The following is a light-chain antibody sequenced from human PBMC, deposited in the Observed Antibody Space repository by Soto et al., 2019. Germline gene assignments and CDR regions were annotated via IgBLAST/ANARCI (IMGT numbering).Light chain of an antibody. CDR1: ESVTSY. J-gene: IGKJ4*01. V-gene: IGKV3-11*01. CDR3: QQRSDWPVT. Sequence: EIVLTQSPATLSLSPGERVTLSCRASESVTSYLAWYQQKPGQAPRLLIYDASTRATGIPARFSGSGSGTDFTLIISSLEPEDFAVYYCQQRSDWPVTLGGGTKVEIK. CDR2: DAS.